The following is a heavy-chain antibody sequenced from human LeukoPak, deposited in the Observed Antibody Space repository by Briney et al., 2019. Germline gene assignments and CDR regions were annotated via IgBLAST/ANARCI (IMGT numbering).Heavy chain of an antibody. D-gene: IGHD3-10*01. CDR2: TYYSGST. V-gene: IGHV4-59*01. CDR3: ARVSPLLWFGEFDY. CDR1: GGSISSYY. J-gene: IGHJ4*02. Sequence: SETLSLTCTVSGGSISSYYWSWIRQPPGKGLEWIGYTYYSGSTNYNPSLKSRVTISVDTSKNQFSLKLSSVTAADTAVYYCARVSPLLWFGEFDYWGQGTLVTVSS.